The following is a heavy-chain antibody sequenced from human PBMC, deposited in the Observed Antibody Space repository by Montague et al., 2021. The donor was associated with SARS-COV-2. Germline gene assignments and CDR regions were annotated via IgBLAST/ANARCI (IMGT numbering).Heavy chain of an antibody. CDR2: IDHSGNT. CDR1: RGSFHIFS. J-gene: IGHJ4*02. CDR3: ARGSRVVGITPGFRY. Sequence: SETLSLTCAVYRGSFHIFSWGWIRQSPGKGLEWIGEIDHSGNTNYNPSLMSRVTISVDTSKNQFSLNLTSVTAADTAMYYCARGSRVVGITPGFRYWGQGTQVAVSS. D-gene: IGHD2-21*01. V-gene: IGHV4-34*01.